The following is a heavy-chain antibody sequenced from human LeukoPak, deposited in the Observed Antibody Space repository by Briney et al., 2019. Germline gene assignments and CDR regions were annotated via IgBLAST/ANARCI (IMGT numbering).Heavy chain of an antibody. V-gene: IGHV3-30*02. Sequence: TGGSLRLSCAASGFTFSSYAMSWVRQAPGKGLEWVAVIWYDGSNKYYADSVKGRFTISRDNSKNTLYLQMNSLRAEDTAVYYCAKDRGMVRGPFDYWGQGTLVTVSS. CDR1: GFTFSSYA. CDR3: AKDRGMVRGPFDY. J-gene: IGHJ4*02. D-gene: IGHD3-10*01. CDR2: IWYDGSNK.